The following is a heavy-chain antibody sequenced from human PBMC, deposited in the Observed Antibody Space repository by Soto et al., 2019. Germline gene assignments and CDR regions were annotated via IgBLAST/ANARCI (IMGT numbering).Heavy chain of an antibody. CDR3: AKETEVRGANDY. Sequence: QVQLVESGGGVVQPGRSLRLSCAASGFSFSSYAIHWVRQAPGKRLEWVAVISNDGSNKYYRDSVKGRFTISRDNSQKTLYLQMNSLTAEDTAVYYCAKETEVRGANDYWGQGTLVTVSS. CDR2: ISNDGSNK. D-gene: IGHD3-10*01. J-gene: IGHJ4*02. V-gene: IGHV3-30*04. CDR1: GFSFSSYA.